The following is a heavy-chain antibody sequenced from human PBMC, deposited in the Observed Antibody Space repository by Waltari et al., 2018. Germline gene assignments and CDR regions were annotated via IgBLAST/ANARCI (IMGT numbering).Heavy chain of an antibody. Sequence: EVQLVESGGGLVQPGGSLRLSCAASGFTFSSYEMNWVRQAPGKGMEWVSYISRSGSTIYYADSVKGRFTISRDNAKNSLYLQMNSLRAEDTAVYYCARQDITMVRGVIVGLDAFDIWGQGTMVTVSS. V-gene: IGHV3-48*03. CDR1: GFTFSSYE. D-gene: IGHD3-10*01. CDR2: ISRSGSTI. CDR3: ARQDITMVRGVIVGLDAFDI. J-gene: IGHJ3*02.